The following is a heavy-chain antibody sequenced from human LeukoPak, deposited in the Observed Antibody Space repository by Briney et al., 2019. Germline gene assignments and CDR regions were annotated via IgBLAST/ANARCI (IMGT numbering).Heavy chain of an antibody. V-gene: IGHV4-59*11. J-gene: IGHJ3*02. CDR3: ERDYTMTHAFDI. Sequence: PSETLSLTCNVSGGSISSHYWSWIRQPPGKGREWIGYIYSTGSTNYNPSLKSRVTISVDTSKNQFFLNLNSVTAADTALYYCERDYTMTHAFDIWGQGTLVTVSS. CDR1: GGSISSHY. CDR2: IYSTGST. D-gene: IGHD3-22*01.